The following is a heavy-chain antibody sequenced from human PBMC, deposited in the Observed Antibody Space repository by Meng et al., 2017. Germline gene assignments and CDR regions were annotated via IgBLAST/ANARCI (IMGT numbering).Heavy chain of an antibody. CDR1: GFSLSTSGVG. J-gene: IGHJ4*02. D-gene: IGHD3-22*01. CDR3: AHSQNTYYYDSSGYYDY. Sequence: SGPTLVKPTQTLTLTCTFSGFSLSTSGVGVGWIRQPPGKALEWLALIYWDDDKRYRPTMKSRLTINKDTSKNQVVLTMTNMDHVDTATYYCAHSQNTYYYDSSGYYDYWGQGTLVTVSS. V-gene: IGHV2-5*02. CDR2: IYWDDDK.